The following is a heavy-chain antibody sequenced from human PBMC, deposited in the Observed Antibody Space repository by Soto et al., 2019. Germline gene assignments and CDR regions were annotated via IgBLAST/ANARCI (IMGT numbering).Heavy chain of an antibody. Sequence: QLQLQESGPGLVKPSETLSLTCTVSGDSISASSYYWDWIRQPPGKGLEWIGSIYSSGTTYYNSSLKSRVTKSVDTSKNQFSLKLNSLTAADTAVYYCASLGTCLWGRGTLVTVSS. D-gene: IGHD1-1*01. CDR2: IYSSGTT. CDR3: ASLGTCL. CDR1: GDSISASSYY. J-gene: IGHJ2*01. V-gene: IGHV4-39*01.